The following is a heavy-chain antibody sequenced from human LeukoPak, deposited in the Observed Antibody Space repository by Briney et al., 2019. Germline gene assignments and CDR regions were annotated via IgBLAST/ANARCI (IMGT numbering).Heavy chain of an antibody. D-gene: IGHD6-13*01. CDR2: ISGGTT. V-gene: IGHV3-23*01. CDR3: AKDRGSSSWYYFDY. Sequence: GSLRLSCAASGFTFSSYSMSWVRQAPGKGLEWVSAISGGTTYYADSVKGRFTISRDNSKNTLYLQMNSLRAEDTAVYYCAKDRGSSSWYYFDYWGQGTLVTVSS. J-gene: IGHJ4*02. CDR1: GFTFSSYS.